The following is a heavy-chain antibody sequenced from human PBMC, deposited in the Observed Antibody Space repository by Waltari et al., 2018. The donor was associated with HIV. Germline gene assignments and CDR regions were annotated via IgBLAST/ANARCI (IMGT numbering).Heavy chain of an antibody. J-gene: IGHJ4*02. CDR1: GFTFNIAW. V-gene: IGHV3-15*01. D-gene: IGHD3-16*01. Sequence: EVQLVESGGGLVKPGGSLTPPCAASGFTFNIAWMSWVRQAPGKGLEWVGRIKSESHGWTTDFAAPVKGRFTISRDDSKNTVSLQMNSLKTEDTAVYFCSTMGGFPSFDYWGQGTLVTVSS. CDR3: STMGGFPSFDY. CDR2: IKSESHGWTT.